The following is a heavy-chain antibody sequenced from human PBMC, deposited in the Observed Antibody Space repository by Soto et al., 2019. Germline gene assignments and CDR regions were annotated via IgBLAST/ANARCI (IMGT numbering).Heavy chain of an antibody. D-gene: IGHD3-10*01. CDR1: GGSFSGYY. J-gene: IGHJ6*02. V-gene: IGHV4-34*01. Sequence: SETLSLTCAVYGGSFSGYYWSWIRQPPGKGLEWIGEINHSGSTNYNPSLKSRVTISVDTSKNQFSLKLSSVTAADTAVYYCARLSSYYGSGSYYYYYGMDVWGQGTTVTVSS. CDR3: ARLSSYYGSGSYYYYYGMDV. CDR2: INHSGST.